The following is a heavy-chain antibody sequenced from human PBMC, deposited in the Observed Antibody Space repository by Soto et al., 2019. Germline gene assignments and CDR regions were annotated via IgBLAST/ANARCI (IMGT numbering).Heavy chain of an antibody. CDR3: ARDWATTVVTSHYY. Sequence: GGSLRLSCAASGFTFSDYFMSWIRQAPGKGLEWVSYISSSSGFANYADSVRGRFTISRDNAKNSLFLQMNSLRAEDTAVYYCARDWATTVVTSHYYWGQGTLVTVSS. CDR2: ISSSSGFA. CDR1: GFTFSDYF. D-gene: IGHD4-17*01. J-gene: IGHJ4*02. V-gene: IGHV3-11*05.